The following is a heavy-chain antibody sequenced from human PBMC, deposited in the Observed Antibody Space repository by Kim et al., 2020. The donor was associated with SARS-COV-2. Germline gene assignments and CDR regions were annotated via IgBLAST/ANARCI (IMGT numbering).Heavy chain of an antibody. V-gene: IGHV6-1*01. Sequence: SQTLSLTCAISGDRVSSNSAAWNWIRQSPSRGLEWLGRTYYRSKWYNDYAVSVKSRITINPATSKNQFSLQLNSVTPEDTAVYYCARDSAAGNWNWFDPWGQGTLVTVSS. CDR1: GDRVSSNSAA. CDR2: TYYRSKWYN. D-gene: IGHD6-13*01. CDR3: ARDSAAGNWNWFDP. J-gene: IGHJ5*02.